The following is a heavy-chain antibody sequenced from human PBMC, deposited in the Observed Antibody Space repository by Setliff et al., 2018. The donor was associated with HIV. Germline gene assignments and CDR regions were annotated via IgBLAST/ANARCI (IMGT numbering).Heavy chain of an antibody. V-gene: IGHV1-46*01. CDR2: INPSGGGT. Sequence: GASVKVSCKASGYTFTSYYMHWVRQAPGRGLEWMGIINPSGGGTSNAQKFQGRITLPRDTSTNTVYMELRSLRSEDTAVYYCARGGSPWVRGVKEGYLDYWGQGTLVTVSS. J-gene: IGHJ4*02. CDR3: ARGGSPWVRGVKEGYLDY. D-gene: IGHD3-10*01. CDR1: GYTFTSYY.